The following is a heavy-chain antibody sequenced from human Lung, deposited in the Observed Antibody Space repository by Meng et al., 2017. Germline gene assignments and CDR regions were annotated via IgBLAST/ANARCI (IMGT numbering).Heavy chain of an antibody. J-gene: IGHJ4*02. CDR3: ARGLGEAVVPRTMFDY. Sequence: QVHPREPGPGLAKPSGPLSHTCGGSGGTSSSSNWWSWVRQPPGKGLEWIGEIYHSGGTKYNPSLKSRVTISVDKSKNQFSLKLSSVTAADTAVYYCARGLGEAVVPRTMFDYWGQGTLVTVSS. CDR2: IYHSGGT. D-gene: IGHD2-2*01. V-gene: IGHV4-4*02. CDR1: GGTSSSSNW.